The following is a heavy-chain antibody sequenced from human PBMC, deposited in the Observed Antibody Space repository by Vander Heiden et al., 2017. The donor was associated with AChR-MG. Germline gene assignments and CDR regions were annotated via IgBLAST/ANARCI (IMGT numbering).Heavy chain of an antibody. CDR1: GFTFSSYS. CDR2: LSGSLRDI. J-gene: IGHJ3*02. D-gene: IGHD6-19*01. V-gene: IGHV3-21*02. CDR3: ARHSGRGSGWGYIFDI. Sequence: EVQLVESGGGLVKPGGSLRLSCEASGFTFSSYSMHWVRQAPGKGLEWVSSLSGSLRDISNADSGKGRFIISRDNTKNSRYLKMNSMRAEETAVYYCARHSGRGSGWGYIFDIWGQGTMVTVSS.